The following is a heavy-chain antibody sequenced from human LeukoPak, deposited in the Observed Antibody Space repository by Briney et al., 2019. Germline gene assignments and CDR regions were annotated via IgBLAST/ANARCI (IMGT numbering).Heavy chain of an antibody. Sequence: PSETLSLTCAVYGGSFSGYYWSWIRQPPGKGLEWVGEINHSGSTNYNPSLKSRVAISIDTSNNQFSLKLTSVTAADTAVYYCARLRGIVVRKQDAFDIWGQGTMVTVSS. CDR3: ARLRGIVVRKQDAFDI. D-gene: IGHD2-15*01. CDR1: GGSFSGYY. V-gene: IGHV4-34*01. CDR2: INHSGST. J-gene: IGHJ3*02.